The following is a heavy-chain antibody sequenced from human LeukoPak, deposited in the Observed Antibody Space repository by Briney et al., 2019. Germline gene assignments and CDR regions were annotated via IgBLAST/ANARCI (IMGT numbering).Heavy chain of an antibody. Sequence: SETLSLTCAVSGYSISSGYYWGWIRQPPGKGLEWIGSIYHSGSTYYNPSLKSRVTISVDTSKNQFSLKLSSVTAADTAVYSCAGVSVTTNDYWGQGTLVTVSS. CDR1: GYSISSGYY. CDR2: IYHSGST. J-gene: IGHJ4*02. V-gene: IGHV4-38-2*01. D-gene: IGHD4-11*01. CDR3: AGVSVTTNDY.